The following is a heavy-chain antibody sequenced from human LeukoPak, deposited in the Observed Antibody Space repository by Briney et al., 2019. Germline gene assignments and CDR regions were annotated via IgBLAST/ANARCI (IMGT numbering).Heavy chain of an antibody. J-gene: IGHJ4*02. CDR1: GFTFGDYA. CDR3: TRMGIVLLWFGECDY. Sequence: GRSLRLSCTASGFTFGDYAMSWVRQAPGKGLEWVGFIRSKAYGGTTEYAASVKGRFTISRDDSKSIAYLQMNSLKTEDTAVYYCTRMGIVLLWFGECDYWGQGTLVTASS. D-gene: IGHD3-10*01. V-gene: IGHV3-49*04. CDR2: IRSKAYGGTT.